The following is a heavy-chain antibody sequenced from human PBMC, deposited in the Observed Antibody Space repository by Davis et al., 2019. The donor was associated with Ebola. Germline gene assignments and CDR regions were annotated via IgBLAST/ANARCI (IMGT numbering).Heavy chain of an antibody. CDR3: ARMRGYFGISGSYWAYYFDY. Sequence: SGPTLVKPTQTLTLTCTFSGFSLTTSGMSVSWIRQPPGKALEWLARIDWDDDKYYTTSLKTRLTISKDTSKNQVVLTMTNMDPVDTATYYCARMRGYFGISGSYWAYYFDYWGQGALVTVSS. CDR2: IDWDDDK. J-gene: IGHJ4*02. CDR1: GFSLTTSGMS. D-gene: IGHD3-22*01. V-gene: IGHV2-70*11.